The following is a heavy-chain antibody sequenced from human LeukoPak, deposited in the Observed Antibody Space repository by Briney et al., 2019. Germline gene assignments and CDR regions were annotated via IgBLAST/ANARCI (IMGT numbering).Heavy chain of an antibody. D-gene: IGHD3-22*01. J-gene: IGHJ6*03. Sequence: PGGSLRLSCAASGFTFSSYEMNWVRQAPGKGLEWVSYISSSGSTIYYADSVKGRFTISRDNAKNSLYLQMNSLRAEDTAVYYCARDGYYYDSSGYSQEYYYYYMDVWGKGTTVTVSS. CDR1: GFTFSSYE. CDR2: ISSSGSTI. CDR3: ARDGYYYDSSGYSQEYYYYYMDV. V-gene: IGHV3-48*03.